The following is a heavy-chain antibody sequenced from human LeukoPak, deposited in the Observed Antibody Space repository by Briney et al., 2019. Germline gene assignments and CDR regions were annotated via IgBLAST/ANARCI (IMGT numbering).Heavy chain of an antibody. J-gene: IGHJ4*02. V-gene: IGHV1-3*01. CDR2: INAGNGNT. CDR1: GYTFTNYA. CDR3: ARGSYFYGSGSFMGSDY. D-gene: IGHD3-10*01. Sequence: ASVKVSCKASGYTFTNYAMHWVRQAPGQRLEWMGWINAGNGNTEYSQNFQDRVTITRDTSATTAYMELSSPRSEDTAVYYCARGSYFYGSGSFMGSDYWGQGTLVTVSS.